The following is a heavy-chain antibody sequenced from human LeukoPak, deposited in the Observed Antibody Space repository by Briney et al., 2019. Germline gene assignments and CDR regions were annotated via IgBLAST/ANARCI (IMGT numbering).Heavy chain of an antibody. Sequence: PSETLSLTCIVSGGSISSSRYYWGWIRQPPGKGLEWIATIYHTGITYYNPSLKSRVTISVDTSKNQFSLKLSSVTAADTAVYYRAREDYYGDWFDPWGQGTLVTVSS. V-gene: IGHV4-39*07. CDR2: IYHTGIT. CDR3: AREDYYGDWFDP. J-gene: IGHJ5*02. D-gene: IGHD3-10*01. CDR1: GGSISSSRYY.